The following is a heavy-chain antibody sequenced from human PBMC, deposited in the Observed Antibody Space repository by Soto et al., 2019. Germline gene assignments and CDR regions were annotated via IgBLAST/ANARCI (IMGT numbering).Heavy chain of an antibody. CDR1: GFTFSSYW. J-gene: IGHJ4*02. D-gene: IGHD5-18*01. Sequence: EVQLVESGGGLVQPGESLTLSCAASGFTFSSYWMHWVRQAPGKGLVWVSRIKSDGSGTYYGDSVKGRLTISRDNAKNTLYLQMNSLRVEDTAVYFCARGDGDRYDVNGYLGRHWGQGPLVTVS. CDR2: IKSDGSGT. V-gene: IGHV3-74*01. CDR3: ARGDGDRYDVNGYLGRH.